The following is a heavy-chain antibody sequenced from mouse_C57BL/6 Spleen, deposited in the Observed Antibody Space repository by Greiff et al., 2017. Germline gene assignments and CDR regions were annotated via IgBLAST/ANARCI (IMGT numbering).Heavy chain of an antibody. CDR3: ADELGRAWFAY. D-gene: IGHD4-1*01. J-gene: IGHJ3*01. Sequence: EVKLVESGGGLVKPGGSLKLSCAASGFTFSDYGMHWVRQAPEKGLEWVAYISSGSSTIYYADTVKGRFTISRDNAKNTLFLQMTSRRSEDTAMYYCADELGRAWFAYWGQGTLVTVSA. V-gene: IGHV5-17*01. CDR2: ISSGSSTI. CDR1: GFTFSDYG.